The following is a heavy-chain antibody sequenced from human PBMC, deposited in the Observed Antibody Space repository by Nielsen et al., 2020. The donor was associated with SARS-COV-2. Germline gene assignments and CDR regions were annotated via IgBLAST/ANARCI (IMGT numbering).Heavy chain of an antibody. CDR1: GFTFNNYA. CDR3: TKDEEIAVVPAAPDY. V-gene: IGHV3-23*01. CDR2: ISGSGGTR. J-gene: IGHJ4*02. Sequence: GESLKISCAASGFTFNNYAMSWVRQAPGKGLEWVSGISGSGGTRDYADSVKGRFTISRDNSKNTLYLQMNSLRAEDTAVYYCTKDEEIAVVPAAPDYWGQGTLVTVSS. D-gene: IGHD2-2*01.